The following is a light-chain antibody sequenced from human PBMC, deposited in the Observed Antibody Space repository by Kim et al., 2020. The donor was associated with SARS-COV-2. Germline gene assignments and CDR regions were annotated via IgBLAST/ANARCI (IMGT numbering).Light chain of an antibody. CDR1: QSVRSSY. CDR3: QQYGSLWT. J-gene: IGKJ1*01. V-gene: IGKV3-20*01. CDR2: GAS. Sequence: LSPGERATLSCRASQSVRSSYLAWYQQKPGQAPRLLIYGASSRATGIPDRFSGSGSGTDFTLTISRLEPEDFAVYYCQQYGSLWTFGQGTKVDIK.